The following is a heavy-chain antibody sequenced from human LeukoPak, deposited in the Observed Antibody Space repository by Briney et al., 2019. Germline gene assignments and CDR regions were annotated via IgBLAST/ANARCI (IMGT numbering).Heavy chain of an antibody. Sequence: GESLKISCKGSGYSFTSYWIGWVRQMPGKGLEWMGIIYPGDSDTRYSPSFQGQVTISADKSISTAYLQWSRLKASDTDMYYCGRRMVRGAFDIWGQGTMVTVSS. V-gene: IGHV5-51*01. J-gene: IGHJ3*02. D-gene: IGHD3-10*01. CDR2: IYPGDSDT. CDR3: GRRMVRGAFDI. CDR1: GYSFTSYW.